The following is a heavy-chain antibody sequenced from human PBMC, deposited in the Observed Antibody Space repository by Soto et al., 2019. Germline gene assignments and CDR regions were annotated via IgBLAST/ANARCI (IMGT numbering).Heavy chain of an antibody. CDR3: GRGRSGELVVFY. J-gene: IGHJ4*02. CDR2: ISPNSGVT. Sequence: QVQLVQSGAEVKKSGASVKVSCKASGYTFTGYYIHWVRQAPGQGLEWMGEISPNSGVTKYAQKFQGRVTMTRDTSISTVYLDLSNLSPDDTAVYYRGRGRSGELVVFYWGQGTLVTVYS. D-gene: IGHD1-7*01. CDR1: GYTFTGYY. V-gene: IGHV1-2*02.